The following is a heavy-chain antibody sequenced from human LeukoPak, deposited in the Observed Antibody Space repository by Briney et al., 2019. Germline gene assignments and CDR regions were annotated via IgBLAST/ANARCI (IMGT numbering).Heavy chain of an antibody. CDR3: AREAGGFDI. Sequence: PGGSLRLSCAASGFIFSNYWTHWVRQAPGKGLVWVSRINSDGSSTIYADSVKGRFTISRDNAKNTLYLQMNSLRAEDTAVYYCAREAGGFDIWGQGTMVTVSS. CDR2: INSDGSST. J-gene: IGHJ3*02. V-gene: IGHV3-74*01. CDR1: GFIFSNYW. D-gene: IGHD4-23*01.